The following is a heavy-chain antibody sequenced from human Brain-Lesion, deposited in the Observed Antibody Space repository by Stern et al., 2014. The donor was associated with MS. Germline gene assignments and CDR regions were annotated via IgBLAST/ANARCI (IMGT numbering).Heavy chain of an antibody. CDR2: INPKSGGT. CDR3: ATYYYDSTGYNDF. Sequence: QLVQSGAEVKKPGASVKVSCKASGYTYTGYYMHWVRQAPGQGLEWMGWINPKSGGTNYAQKFQGWVTMTRDTSINTAYMELSRLRSDDTAVYYCATYYYDSTGYNDFWGQGTLVTVSS. D-gene: IGHD3-22*01. V-gene: IGHV1-2*04. CDR1: GYTYTGYY. J-gene: IGHJ4*02.